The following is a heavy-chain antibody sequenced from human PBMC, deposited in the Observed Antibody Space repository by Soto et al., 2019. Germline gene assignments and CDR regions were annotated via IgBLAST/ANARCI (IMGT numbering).Heavy chain of an antibody. D-gene: IGHD1-26*01. CDR2: IDPSDSYT. CDR1: GYSFTSYW. CDR3: ARSGRYYYYYGMDV. V-gene: IGHV5-10-1*01. J-gene: IGHJ6*02. Sequence: PGESLKISCKGSGYSFTSYWISWIRQMPGKGLEWMGRIDPSDSYTNYRPSFQGHVTISADKSISTAHLQWSSLKASDTAMYYCARSGRYYYYYGMDVWGQGTTVPVSS.